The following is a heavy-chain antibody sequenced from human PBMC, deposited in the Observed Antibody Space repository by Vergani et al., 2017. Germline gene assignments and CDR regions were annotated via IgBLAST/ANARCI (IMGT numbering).Heavy chain of an antibody. V-gene: IGHV1-69*01. D-gene: IGHD2-2*01. CDR3: ARTIVVVPTAMGWFDP. Sequence: HVQLVQSGAEVKKPGSSVKVSCKASGGTFSSYAISWVRQAPAQGLEWMGGIIPIFGTATYAQKFQGRVTITADESTSTVYMELSSLRSEDTAVYYCARTIVVVPTAMGWFDPWGQGTLVTVSS. J-gene: IGHJ5*02. CDR1: GGTFSSYA. CDR2: IIPIFGTA.